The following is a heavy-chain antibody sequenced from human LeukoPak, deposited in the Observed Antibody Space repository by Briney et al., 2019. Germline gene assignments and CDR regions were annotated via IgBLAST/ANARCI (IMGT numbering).Heavy chain of an antibody. CDR1: GGSFSGYY. CDR2: INHSGST. CDR3: ARAGSYGYGY. J-gene: IGHJ4*02. D-gene: IGHD5-18*01. V-gene: IGHV4-34*01. Sequence: SETLSLTCAVYGGSFSGYYWSWIRQPPGKGPEWIGEINHSGSTNYNPSLKSRVTISVDTSKNQFSLKLSSVTAADTAVYYCARAGSYGYGYWGQGTLVTVSS.